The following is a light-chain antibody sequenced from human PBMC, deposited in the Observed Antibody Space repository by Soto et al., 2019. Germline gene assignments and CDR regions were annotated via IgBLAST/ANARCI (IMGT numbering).Light chain of an antibody. Sequence: EVVMTQSPATLPVSPGDRATLSCRASQNVSNNLAWYQQRPGQAPRLLVYGASTRATGIPARFSASGSGTEFTLTISSVQYEDLAVYYCQQYNDWPPMYTFGQGSKLEIK. CDR3: QQYNDWPPMYT. V-gene: IGKV3-15*01. J-gene: IGKJ2*01. CDR2: GAS. CDR1: QNVSNN.